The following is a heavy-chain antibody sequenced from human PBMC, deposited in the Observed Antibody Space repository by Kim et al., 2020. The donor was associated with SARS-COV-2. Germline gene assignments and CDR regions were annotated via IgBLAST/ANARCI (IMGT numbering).Heavy chain of an antibody. CDR3: ARDSSSWYNWFDP. V-gene: IGHV1-18*04. Sequence: ASVKVSCKASGYTFTSYAISWVRQAPGQGLEWMGWIRPYIGNTNYAQKLQGRVTMTTDTSTSTAYMELRSLRSDDTAVYYCARDSSSWYNWFDPWGQGTLVTVSP. CDR2: IRPYIGNT. CDR1: GYTFTSYA. J-gene: IGHJ5*02. D-gene: IGHD6-13*01.